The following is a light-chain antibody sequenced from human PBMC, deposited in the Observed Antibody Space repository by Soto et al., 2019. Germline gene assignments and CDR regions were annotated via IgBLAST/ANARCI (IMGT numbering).Light chain of an antibody. CDR2: LGS. Sequence: DIVMTQSPLSLPVTPGEPASISCRSSQSLLYDNGYIYLDWYLQKPGRSPQLLIYLGSNRASGVPDMISGSVSGTDFTLEISRVEAEDVVLYYCMQTLQTPRTFGGGTKVEIK. CDR1: QSLLYDNGYIY. J-gene: IGKJ4*01. V-gene: IGKV2-28*01. CDR3: MQTLQTPRT.